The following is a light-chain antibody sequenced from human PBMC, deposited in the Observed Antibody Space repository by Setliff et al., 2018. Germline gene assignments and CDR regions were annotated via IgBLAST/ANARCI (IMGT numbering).Light chain of an antibody. CDR3: SSYEGSNNYV. CDR2: EVS. J-gene: IGLJ1*01. CDR1: SSDFGSYKY. V-gene: IGLV2-8*01. Sequence: VLTQPPSASGSPGQSVTISCTGASSDFGSYKYVSWYQQHPGKAPKLMIYEVSKRPSGVPDRFSGSKSGNTASLTVSGLQAEDEADYYCSSYEGSNNYVFGTGTKVTVL.